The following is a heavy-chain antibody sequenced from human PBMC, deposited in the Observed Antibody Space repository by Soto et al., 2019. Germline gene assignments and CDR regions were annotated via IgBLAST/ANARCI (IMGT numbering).Heavy chain of an antibody. Sequence: EVQLLDSGGGLVQPGGSLRLSFAASGFTFSTYAMGWVRQAPGKGLEWVSTFTGGGRTFYADFVKGRFTISRDNSKNTLYLQMNSLRADDTAVYYCAKGNQGSDWGQGTLVTVSS. CDR3: AKGNQGSD. CDR2: FTGGGRT. V-gene: IGHV3-23*01. J-gene: IGHJ4*02. CDR1: GFTFSTYA.